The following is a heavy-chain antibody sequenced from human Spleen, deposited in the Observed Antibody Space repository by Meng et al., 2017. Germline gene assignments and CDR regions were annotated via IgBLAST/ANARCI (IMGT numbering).Heavy chain of an antibody. CDR1: GGSFSDYY. J-gene: IGHJ4*02. D-gene: IGHD4-11*01. CDR2: INHSGST. Sequence: QWQLQQWGAGLLKPSATRSLTCVVSGGSFSDYYWSWIRQPPGKGLEWIGEINHSGSTNYNPSLESRATISVDTSQNNLSLKLSSVTAADSAVYYCARGPTTMAHDFDYWGQGTLVTASS. CDR3: ARGPTTMAHDFDY. V-gene: IGHV4-34*01.